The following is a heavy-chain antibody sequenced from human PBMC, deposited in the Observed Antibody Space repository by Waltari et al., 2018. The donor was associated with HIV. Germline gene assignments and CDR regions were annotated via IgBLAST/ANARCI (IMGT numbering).Heavy chain of an antibody. CDR1: GFSFSTYA. V-gene: IGHV3-23*01. J-gene: IGHJ4*02. CDR3: AKGKTGDF. CDR2: IRGSGDNT. Sequence: EVQLLESGGGFVQPGGSLRLSCAASGFSFSTYAMSWVRQAPGKGRDWGSGIRGSGDNTYYADSVKGRFTISRDNSKNTLYLQMSSLRAEDTAVYYCAKGKTGDFWGQGTLVTVSS.